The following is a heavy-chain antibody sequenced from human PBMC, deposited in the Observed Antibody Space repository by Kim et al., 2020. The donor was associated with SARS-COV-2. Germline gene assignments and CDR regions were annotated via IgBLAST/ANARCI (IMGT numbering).Heavy chain of an antibody. D-gene: IGHD6-19*01. V-gene: IGHV4-34*13. CDR3: ATRFRIAVAGTDY. Sequence: YNPTLKRRVTLSVETSKNQFSLRLSSVTAADTAVYYCATRFRIAVAGTDYWGQGTLVTVSS. J-gene: IGHJ4*02.